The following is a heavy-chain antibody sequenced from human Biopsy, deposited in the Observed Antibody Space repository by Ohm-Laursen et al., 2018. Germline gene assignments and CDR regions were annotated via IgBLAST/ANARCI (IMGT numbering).Heavy chain of an antibody. V-gene: IGHV4-59*08. D-gene: IGHD5-24*01. Sequence: SETLSLTCTVSGGSFTGHYWTWIRQPPGKGLGRMGHIYHTGYTSYKSSLKSRVTISLDTSRKHFSLRLTSLAAADTAVYFCARSLLMASLNWFDPWGQGTLVTVTS. J-gene: IGHJ5*02. CDR3: ARSLLMASLNWFDP. CDR1: GGSFTGHY. CDR2: IYHTGYT.